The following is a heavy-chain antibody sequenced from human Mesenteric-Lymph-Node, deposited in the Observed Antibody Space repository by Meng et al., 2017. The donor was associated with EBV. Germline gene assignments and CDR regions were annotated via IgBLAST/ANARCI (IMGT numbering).Heavy chain of an antibody. CDR3: SRDLVGSYDS. Sequence: EAEVEAAGGGSGHPRGSLSLFCDACGFTVSSDPRTGVRRAAGKGLELVSVTYSGDSTYYADSVKGRFTISRDNSKNTLYLQMNSLRAEDTAVYYGSRDLVGSYDSWGQGTLVTVSS. CDR2: TYSGDST. D-gene: IGHD2-8*02. J-gene: IGHJ4*02. V-gene: IGHV3-53*01. CDR1: GFTVSSDP.